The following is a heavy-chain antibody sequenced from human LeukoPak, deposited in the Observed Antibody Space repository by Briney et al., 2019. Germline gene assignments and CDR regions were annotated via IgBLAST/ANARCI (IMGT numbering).Heavy chain of an antibody. V-gene: IGHV1-8*02. CDR1: GYTFTSYG. CDR3: ATENTYYYGSGSHGDY. Sequence: GASVKVSCKASGYTFTSYGISWVRQAPGQGLEWMGWISAYNGNIGYAQKFQGRVTMTRNTSISTAYMELSSLRSEDTAVYYCATENTYYYGSGSHGDYWGQGTLVTVSS. J-gene: IGHJ4*02. D-gene: IGHD3-10*01. CDR2: ISAYNGNI.